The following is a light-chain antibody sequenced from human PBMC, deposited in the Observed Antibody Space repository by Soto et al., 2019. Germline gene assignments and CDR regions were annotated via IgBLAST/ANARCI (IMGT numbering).Light chain of an antibody. Sequence: QSVLTQPASVSGSPGQSITISCTGTSSDVGYYNYVSWYQKHPGKAPKLMIYEVSKRPSGVSNRFSGSKSGNTASLTISGLQAEDEADYYCSSYTGSSPLYVFGTGTKLTVL. CDR3: SSYTGSSPLYV. V-gene: IGLV2-14*01. CDR2: EVS. CDR1: SSDVGYYNY. J-gene: IGLJ1*01.